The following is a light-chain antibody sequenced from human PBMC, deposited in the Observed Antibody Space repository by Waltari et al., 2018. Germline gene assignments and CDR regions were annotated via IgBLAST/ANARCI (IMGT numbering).Light chain of an antibody. CDR1: QSLLQSNADND. V-gene: IGKV2-28*01. CDR3: MQSLRALWT. CDR2: LGS. Sequence: QSLLQSNADNDVDGSRHRQGQFQQLLFYLGSNRASGVPDRFSGSGSGTDFTLKISRVEAEDVGVYYCMQSLRALWTFGQGTKVEIK. J-gene: IGKJ1*01.